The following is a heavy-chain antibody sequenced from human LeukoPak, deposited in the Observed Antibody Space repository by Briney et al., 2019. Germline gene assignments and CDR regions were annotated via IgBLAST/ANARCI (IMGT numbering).Heavy chain of an antibody. J-gene: IGHJ4*02. CDR1: GFTVNTNY. CDR3: AKGSYYDSSGSFYFDY. CDR2: ISGSGDNT. Sequence: PGGSLRLSCAASGFTVNTNYMSWVRQAPGKGLEWVSGISGSGDNTYYADSVKGRFTISRDNSKNTLYVQVNSLGTEDTAAYYCAKGSYYDSSGSFYFDYWGQGTLVTVSS. V-gene: IGHV3-23*01. D-gene: IGHD3-22*01.